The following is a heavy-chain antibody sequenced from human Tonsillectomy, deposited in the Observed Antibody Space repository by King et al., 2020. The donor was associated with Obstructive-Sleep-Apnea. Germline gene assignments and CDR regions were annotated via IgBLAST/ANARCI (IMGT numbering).Heavy chain of an antibody. CDR2: VSGSGFTT. Sequence: QLVQSGGGLVQPGGSLRLSCAASGFTFSDYVMSWVRQAPGKGLEWASSVSGSGFTTNYADSVKGRFAISRDNSKNTLYLQMNSLRAEDTATYYCAKDLYVWGSYRHGGAFDIWGQGTMVTVSS. V-gene: IGHV3-23*04. J-gene: IGHJ3*02. CDR3: AKDLYVWGSYRHGGAFDI. CDR1: GFTFSDYV. D-gene: IGHD3-16*02.